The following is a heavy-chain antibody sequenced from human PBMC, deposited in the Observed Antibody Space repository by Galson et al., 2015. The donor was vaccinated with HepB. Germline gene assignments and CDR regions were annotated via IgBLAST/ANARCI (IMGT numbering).Heavy chain of an antibody. Sequence: SVKVSCKASGGTFSSYAISWVRQAPGQGLEWMGGIIPIFGTANYAQKFQGRVTITADESTSTAYMELSSLRSEDTAVYYCARDTNLVPAANYYYYYMDVWGKGTTVTVSS. CDR2: IIPIFGTA. J-gene: IGHJ6*03. CDR3: ARDTNLVPAANYYYYYMDV. V-gene: IGHV1-69*13. CDR1: GGTFSSYA. D-gene: IGHD2-2*01.